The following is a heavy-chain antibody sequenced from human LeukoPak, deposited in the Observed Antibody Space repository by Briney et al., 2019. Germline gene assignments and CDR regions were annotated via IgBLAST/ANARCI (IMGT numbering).Heavy chain of an antibody. J-gene: IGHJ4*02. CDR1: GFTFSSYS. CDR2: ISSSSSYI. D-gene: IGHD5-18*01. CDR3: ARDRSYGFGF. Sequence: GGSLRLSRAASGFTFSSYSMNWVRQAPGKGLEWVSSISSSSSYIYYADSVKGRFTISKDNAKNSLYLQMNSLRAEDTAGYYCARDRSYGFGFWGQGTLVTVSS. V-gene: IGHV3-21*01.